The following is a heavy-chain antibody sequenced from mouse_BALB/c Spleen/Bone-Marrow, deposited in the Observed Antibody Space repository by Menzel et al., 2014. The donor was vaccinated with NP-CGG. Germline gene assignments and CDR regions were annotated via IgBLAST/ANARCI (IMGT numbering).Heavy chain of an antibody. CDR3: TRRPLQANSYFDC. Sequence: EVQLVESGGDLVKPGGSLKLSCVASGFTFSSYGMSWVRQTPDKRLEGVATISSGGSSTYYPASVKGRFTISRDNAKSTLYLQMSSLNSEDTAMYYCTRRPLQANSYFDCWGQGTTLTVSS. CDR2: ISSGGSST. CDR1: GFTFSSYG. J-gene: IGHJ2*01. D-gene: IGHD3-2*02. V-gene: IGHV5-6*01.